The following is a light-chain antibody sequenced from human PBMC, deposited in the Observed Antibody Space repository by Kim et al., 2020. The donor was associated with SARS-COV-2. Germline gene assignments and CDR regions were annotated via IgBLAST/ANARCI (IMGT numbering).Light chain of an antibody. CDR2: AAS. CDR1: QGISRD. J-gene: IGKJ5*01. V-gene: IGKV1-9*01. Sequence: ASGGDRVTITCRASQGISRDLAWYQQKPGTAPKVLIYAASTLQSGVPSRFSGSGSGTDFTLTISSLQPEDVATYYCQQLNSYPGTFGQGTRLEIK. CDR3: QQLNSYPGT.